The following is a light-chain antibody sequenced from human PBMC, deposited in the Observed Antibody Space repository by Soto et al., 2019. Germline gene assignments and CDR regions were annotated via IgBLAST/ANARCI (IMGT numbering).Light chain of an antibody. J-gene: IGKJ1*01. V-gene: IGKV3-20*01. CDR3: QQYGSSQWT. CDR2: GAS. CDR1: QSVSSSY. Sequence: EIVLTQSPGTLSLSPGERATLSCRASQSVSSSYLAWYQQRPGQAPRLLIYGASSRATGIPDRFSGSGYGTDFTLTISRLDPEDFAVYYCQQYGSSQWTFGQGTKVEIK.